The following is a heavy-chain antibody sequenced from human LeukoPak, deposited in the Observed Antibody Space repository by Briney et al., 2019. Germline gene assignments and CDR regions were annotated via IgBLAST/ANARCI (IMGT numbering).Heavy chain of an antibody. Sequence: PGGSLRLSCAASGFTFTSYAMTWVRQAPGKGLEWVSAISGSGGTTYYADSVKGRFTISRDNSKNTLYLQMNSLRAEDTAIYYCAGRYYDSTGYYSLDYWGQGTLVTVSS. V-gene: IGHV3-23*01. D-gene: IGHD3-22*01. CDR3: AGRYYDSTGYYSLDY. CDR2: ISGSGGTT. CDR1: GFTFTSYA. J-gene: IGHJ4*02.